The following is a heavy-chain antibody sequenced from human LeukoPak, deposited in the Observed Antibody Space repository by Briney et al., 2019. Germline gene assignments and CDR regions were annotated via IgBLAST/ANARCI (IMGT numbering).Heavy chain of an antibody. CDR1: GFTFSNAW. J-gene: IGHJ4*02. CDR2: IKSKHDSGTT. D-gene: IGHD3-22*01. CDR3: TTDGYYGSSGYDY. V-gene: IGHV3-15*01. Sequence: GGSLRLSCAASGFTFSNAWMSWVRQAPGKGLEWVGRIKSKHDSGTTHYNAPVKGRFTISRDDSKNPLYLQMNSLKAEDTAVYYCTTDGYYGSSGYDYWGQGTLVTVSS.